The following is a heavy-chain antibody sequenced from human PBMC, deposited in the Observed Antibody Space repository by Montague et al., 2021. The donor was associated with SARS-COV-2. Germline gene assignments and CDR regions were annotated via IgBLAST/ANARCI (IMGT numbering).Heavy chain of an antibody. CDR3: ARRITMVRGVTKRNNWFDP. CDR1: GGSISSDNW. Sequence: SETLSLTCAVSGGSISSDNWWSWVRQSPGKGLEWIGEIFHSGSTNYNPSLKRRVTMSVDKSKNDFSLKLSPVTAADTAMYYCARRITMVRGVTKRNNWFDPGGRGILVTVSS. D-gene: IGHD3-10*01. V-gene: IGHV4-4*02. CDR2: IFHSGST. J-gene: IGHJ5*02.